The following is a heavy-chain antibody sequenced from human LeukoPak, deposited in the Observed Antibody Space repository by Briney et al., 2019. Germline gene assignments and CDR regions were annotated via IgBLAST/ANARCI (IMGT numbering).Heavy chain of an antibody. V-gene: IGHV4-31*03. CDR1: GGSISSGGYY. CDR2: IYYSGST. Sequence: SQTLSLTCTVSGGSISSGGYYWSWIRQHPGKGLEWIGYIYYSGSTYYNPSLKSRVTISADTSKNQFSLKLSSVTAADTAVYYCARLWHTYYYYMDVWGKGTTVTVSS. J-gene: IGHJ6*03. D-gene: IGHD2-21*01. CDR3: ARLWHTYYYYMDV.